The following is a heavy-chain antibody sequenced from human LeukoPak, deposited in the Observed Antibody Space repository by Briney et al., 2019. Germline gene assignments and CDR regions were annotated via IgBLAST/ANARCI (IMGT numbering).Heavy chain of an antibody. J-gene: IGHJ2*01. Sequence: PGGSLRLSCAASGFTFSSYAMHWVRQAPGKGLEWVAVISYDGSNKYYADSVKGRFTISRDNSKNTLYLQMNSLRAEDTAVYYCAAYSRYSGSPYWYFDLWGRGTLVTVSS. CDR1: GFTFSSYA. D-gene: IGHD1-26*01. V-gene: IGHV3-30-3*01. CDR3: AAYSRYSGSPYWYFDL. CDR2: ISYDGSNK.